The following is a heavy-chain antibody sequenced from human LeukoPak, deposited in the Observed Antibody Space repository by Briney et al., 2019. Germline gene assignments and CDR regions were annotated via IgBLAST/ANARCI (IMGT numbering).Heavy chain of an antibody. J-gene: IGHJ4*02. V-gene: IGHV4-31*03. Sequence: SETLSLTCTVSADSLSSGGHYWAWLRQLPGKGLESIGFIHQSGSSRHNPSLKDRVAISVDASRKQFALRLSSVPAADTAIYYCARGGNRFGGFYFDYWGQGIQVIVSS. CDR1: ADSLSSGGHY. CDR3: ARGGNRFGGFYFDY. CDR2: IHQSGSS. D-gene: IGHD3-10*01.